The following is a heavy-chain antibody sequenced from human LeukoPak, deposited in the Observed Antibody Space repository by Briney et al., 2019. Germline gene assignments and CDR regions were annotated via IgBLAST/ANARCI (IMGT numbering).Heavy chain of an antibody. D-gene: IGHD4-17*01. V-gene: IGHV4-30-2*01. J-gene: IGHJ3*02. CDR1: GGSISSGGYS. CDR2: IYHSGST. CDR3: ARAPTTVTNHDAFDI. Sequence: SETLSLTCAVSGGSISSGGYSWSWIRQPPGKGLEWIRYIYHSGSTYYNPSLKSRVTISVDRSKNQFSLKLSSVTAADTAVYYCARAPTTVTNHDAFDIWGQGTMVTVSS.